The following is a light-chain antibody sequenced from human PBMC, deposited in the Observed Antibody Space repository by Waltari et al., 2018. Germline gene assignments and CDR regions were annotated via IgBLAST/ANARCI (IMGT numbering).Light chain of an antibody. Sequence: DIVMPQSPPSLSVTPGGPASISCRSGQGLIPRNGYGYLYWYLQKPGQSPHLLIYLASKRASGVSESCSGSGSGTNFTLKITIVEAEDVGVYYCMQALQSPPYTFGQGTKLENK. CDR2: LAS. V-gene: IGKV2-28*01. CDR3: MQALQSPPYT. J-gene: IGKJ2*01. CDR1: QGLIPRNGYGY.